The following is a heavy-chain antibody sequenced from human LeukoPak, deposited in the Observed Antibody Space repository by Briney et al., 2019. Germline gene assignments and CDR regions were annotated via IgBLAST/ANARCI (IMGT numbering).Heavy chain of an antibody. D-gene: IGHD6-13*01. CDR2: IYYSGST. CDR1: GGSISSYY. CDR3: ARGIAAAGPPGGGYYYYYYMDV. J-gene: IGHJ6*03. Sequence: PSETLSLTCTVSGGSISSYYWSWIRQPPGKGLEWSGYIYYSGSTNYNPSLKSRVTISVDTSKNQFSLKLSSVTAADTAVYYCARGIAAAGPPGGGYYYYYYMDVWGKGTTVTVSS. V-gene: IGHV4-59*01.